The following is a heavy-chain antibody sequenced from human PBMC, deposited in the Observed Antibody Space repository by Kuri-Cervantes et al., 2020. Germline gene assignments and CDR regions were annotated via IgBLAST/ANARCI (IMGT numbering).Heavy chain of an antibody. D-gene: IGHD3-16*01. CDR1: GFTFSDYY. V-gene: IGHV3-15*01. Sequence: GESLKISCAASGFTFSDYYMSWVRQAPGKGLEWVGRIKSKTDGGTTDYAAPVKGRFSISRDDSKNTLYLQMNSLKTEDTAVYYCTTYEDMDVWGKGTTVTVSS. CDR2: IKSKTDGGTT. CDR3: TTYEDMDV. J-gene: IGHJ6*03.